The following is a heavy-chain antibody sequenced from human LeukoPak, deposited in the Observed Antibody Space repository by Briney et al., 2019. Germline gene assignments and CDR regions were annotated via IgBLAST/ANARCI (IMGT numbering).Heavy chain of an antibody. CDR2: INHSGST. Sequence: PSETLSLTCAVYGGSFSGYYWSWIRQPPGKGLEWIGEINHSGSTNYNPSPKSRVTISVDTSKNQFSLKLSSVTAADTAVYYCAIRRVVVVAATVPSLKRYWYFDRWGRGTLVTDSS. D-gene: IGHD2-15*01. J-gene: IGHJ2*01. CDR3: AIRRVVVVAATVPSLKRYWYFDR. CDR1: GGSFSGYY. V-gene: IGHV4-34*01.